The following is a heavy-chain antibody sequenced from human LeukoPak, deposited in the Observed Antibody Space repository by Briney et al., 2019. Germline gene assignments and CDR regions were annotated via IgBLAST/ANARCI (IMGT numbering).Heavy chain of an antibody. J-gene: IGHJ4*02. CDR1: GFTFSSYA. V-gene: IGHV3-66*01. CDR2: IYSDGTI. D-gene: IGHD3-16*01. CDR3: AREVGGGASGQ. Sequence: PGGSLRLSCAVSGFTFSSYAMNWVRQAPGKGLEWVSVIYSDGTISYADSVKGRFTISRDNSENTLYLQMNSLRVEDTAVYYCAREVGGGASGQWGQGTLVTVSS.